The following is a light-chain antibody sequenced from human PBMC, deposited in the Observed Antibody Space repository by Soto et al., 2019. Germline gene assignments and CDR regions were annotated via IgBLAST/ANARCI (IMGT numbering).Light chain of an antibody. CDR1: SSNIGTHT. V-gene: IGLV1-44*01. J-gene: IGLJ2*01. CDR2: TNN. Sequence: QSVLTQPPSASGTPGQRVTISCSGSSSNIGTHTVNWYQQLPETAPKLLIYTNNLRPSGVPDRFSGSKSGTSASLAISGLQSEDEADYYCAAWDDSRNGVLFGGGTKLTVL. CDR3: AAWDDSRNGVL.